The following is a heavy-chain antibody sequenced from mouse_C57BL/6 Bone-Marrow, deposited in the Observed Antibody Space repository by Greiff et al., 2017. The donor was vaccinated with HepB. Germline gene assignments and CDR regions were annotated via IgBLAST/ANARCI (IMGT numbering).Heavy chain of an antibody. J-gene: IGHJ4*01. CDR1: GYSFTDYN. D-gene: IGHD1-1*01. CDR2: INPNYGTT. V-gene: IGHV1-39*01. Sequence: LVESGPELVKPGASVKISCKASGYSFTDYNMNWVKQSNGKSLEWIGVINPNYGTTSYNQKFKGKATLTVDQSSSTAYMQLNSLTSEDSAVYYCARKRKGYYYGSPYAMDYWGQGTSVTVSS. CDR3: ARKRKGYYYGSPYAMDY.